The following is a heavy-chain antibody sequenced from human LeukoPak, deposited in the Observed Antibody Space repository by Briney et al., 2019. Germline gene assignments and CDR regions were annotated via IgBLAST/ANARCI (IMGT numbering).Heavy chain of an antibody. CDR3: TRDPHYYDFWSGHPDY. D-gene: IGHD3-3*01. V-gene: IGHV3-49*03. J-gene: IGHJ4*02. CDR2: IRSKAYGGTT. Sequence: PGGSLRLSCTASGFTSGDYAMSWFRQAPGKGLEWVGFIRSKAYGGTTEYAASVKGGFTISRDDSKSIAYLQMNSLKTEDTAVYYCTRDPHYYDFWSGHPDYWGQGTLVTVSS. CDR1: GFTSGDYA.